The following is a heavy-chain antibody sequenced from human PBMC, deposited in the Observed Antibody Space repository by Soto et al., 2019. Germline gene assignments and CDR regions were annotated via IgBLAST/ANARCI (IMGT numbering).Heavy chain of an antibody. D-gene: IGHD4-4*01. V-gene: IGHV1-69*13. Sequence: XSVKVSCKASGGTFSSYAISWVRQAPGQGLEWMGGIIPIFGTANYAQKFQGRVTITADESTSTAYMELSSLRSEDTAVYYCAREFTVTTLRSLPEPDAFDIWGQGKMVTVSS. J-gene: IGHJ3*02. CDR1: GGTFSSYA. CDR3: AREFTVTTLRSLPEPDAFDI. CDR2: IIPIFGTA.